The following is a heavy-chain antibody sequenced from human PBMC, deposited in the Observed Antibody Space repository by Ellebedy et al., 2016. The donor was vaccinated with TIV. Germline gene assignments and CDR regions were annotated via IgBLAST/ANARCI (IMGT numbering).Heavy chain of an antibody. J-gene: IGHJ4*02. D-gene: IGHD3-22*01. V-gene: IGHV3-74*01. CDR2: INSDGTTT. CDR1: GFTFSSFW. CDR3: ARTAKYDTSGLGY. Sequence: GGSLRLSXAASGFTFSSFWMHWVRQAPGKGLVWVSRINSDGTTTDFADSVKGRFTISRDNAKNTLYLQMNSLRGEDTAVYYCARTAKYDTSGLGYWGQGTLVTVSS.